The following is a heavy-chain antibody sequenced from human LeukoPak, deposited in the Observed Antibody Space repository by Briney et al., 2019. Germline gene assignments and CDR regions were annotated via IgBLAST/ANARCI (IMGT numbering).Heavy chain of an antibody. CDR1: GFTFSSYA. CDR3: SKAYYYDSGGYPLDY. V-gene: IGHV3-23*01. Sequence: GGSLRLSCAASGFTFSSYAMSWVRQAPGKGLEWVSSISGSGGSTYYADSVKGRFTISRDNSKNTLYLQMNSLRAEDTAVYYCSKAYYYDSGGYPLDYWGQGTLATVSS. J-gene: IGHJ4*02. D-gene: IGHD3-22*01. CDR2: ISGSGGST.